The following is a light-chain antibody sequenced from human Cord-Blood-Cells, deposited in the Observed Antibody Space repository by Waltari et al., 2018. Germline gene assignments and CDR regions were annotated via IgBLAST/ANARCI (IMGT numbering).Light chain of an antibody. CDR2: DVS. CDR3: SSYTSSNPYV. J-gene: IGLJ1*01. Sequence: QSALTQPASVSGSPGQSITISCTGTSSDGGGYNYVSWYQHHPGKAPKLMIYDVSNRPSGVSNRFSGSKSGNTASLTISGLQAEDKADYYCSSYTSSNPYVFGTGTKVTVL. CDR1: SSDGGGYNY. V-gene: IGLV2-14*03.